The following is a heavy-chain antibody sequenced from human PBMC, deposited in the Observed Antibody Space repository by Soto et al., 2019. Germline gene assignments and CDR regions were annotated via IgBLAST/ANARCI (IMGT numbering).Heavy chain of an antibody. V-gene: IGHV2-70*11. CDR3: ARISRAYCGGDCYGGEVYYFDY. Sequence: SGPTLVNPAQTVTLTCTFSGFSLSTSGMCVSWIRQPPGKALEWLARIDWDDDKYYSTSLKTRLTISKDTSKNQVVLTMTNMDPVDTATYYCARISRAYCGGDCYGGEVYYFDYWGQGTLVTVSS. D-gene: IGHD2-21*02. CDR2: IDWDDDK. CDR1: GFSLSTSGMC. J-gene: IGHJ4*02.